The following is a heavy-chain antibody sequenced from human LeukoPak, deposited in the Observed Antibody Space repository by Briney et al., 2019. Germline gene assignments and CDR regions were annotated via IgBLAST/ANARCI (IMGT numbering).Heavy chain of an antibody. Sequence: PGGSLRLSCAASGFTFNSYGMHWVRQAPGKGREWVAFIRYDGNNKNYADSVKGRFTISTDNSKNTLYLQMNSLRAEDTAVYYCAGTVVGATRPSPDYWGQGTLVTVSS. CDR2: IRYDGNNK. CDR1: GFTFNSYG. D-gene: IGHD1-26*01. V-gene: IGHV3-30*02. J-gene: IGHJ4*02. CDR3: AGTVVGATRPSPDY.